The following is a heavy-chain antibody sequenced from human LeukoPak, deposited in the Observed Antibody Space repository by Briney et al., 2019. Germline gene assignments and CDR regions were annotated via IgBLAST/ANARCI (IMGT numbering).Heavy chain of an antibody. CDR3: ARPYSSGWTHDAFDI. Sequence: ASVNVSCKASGYTFTSYGISWVRQAPGQGLEWMGWISAYNGNTNYAQKLQGRVTMTTDTSTSTAYMELRSLRSDDTAVYYCARPYSSGWTHDAFDIWGQGTMVTVSS. V-gene: IGHV1-18*01. CDR1: GYTFTSYG. J-gene: IGHJ3*02. D-gene: IGHD6-19*01. CDR2: ISAYNGNT.